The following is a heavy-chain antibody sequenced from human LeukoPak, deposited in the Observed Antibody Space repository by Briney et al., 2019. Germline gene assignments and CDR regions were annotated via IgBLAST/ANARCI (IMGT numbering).Heavy chain of an antibody. J-gene: IGHJ4*02. CDR1: GGSFSGYY. CDR3: ARDFSWELPFDY. CDR2: IYTSGST. Sequence: PSETLSLTCAVYGGSFSGYYWSWIRQPAGKGLEWIGRIYTSGSTNYNPSLKSRVTISVDTSKNQFSLKLSSVTAADAAVYYCARDFSWELPFDYWGQGTLVTVSS. V-gene: IGHV4-4*07. D-gene: IGHD1-26*01.